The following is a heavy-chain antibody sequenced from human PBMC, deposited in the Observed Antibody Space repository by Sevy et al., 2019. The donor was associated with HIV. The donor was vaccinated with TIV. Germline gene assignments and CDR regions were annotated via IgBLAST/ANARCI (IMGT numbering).Heavy chain of an antibody. CDR1: GDSVSSSSST. V-gene: IGHV6-1*01. J-gene: IGHJ6*02. D-gene: IGHD5-12*01. CDR2: TYYRSKWYN. Sequence: QSQTLSLTCAISGDSVSSSSSTWTWIRQSPSRGLEWLGRTYYRSKWYNDYAVSMKGRITINPDTSKNQFSLKLNSVTPEDTAVYYCARGYAGMDVWGQGTTVTVSS. CDR3: ARGYAGMDV.